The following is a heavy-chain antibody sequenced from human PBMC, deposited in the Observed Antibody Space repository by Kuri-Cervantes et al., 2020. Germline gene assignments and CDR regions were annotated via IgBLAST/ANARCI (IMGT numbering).Heavy chain of an antibody. D-gene: IGHD2-2*03. Sequence: GGSLRLSCAASGFTFSSYAMHWVRQAPGKGLEWVAVISYDGSNKYYADSVKGRFTISRDSSKNTLYLQMNSLRAEDTAVYYCARDGYCSSTSCPSFDYWGQGTLVTVSS. CDR1: GFTFSSYA. CDR3: ARDGYCSSTSCPSFDY. CDR2: ISYDGSNK. V-gene: IGHV3-30*01. J-gene: IGHJ4*02.